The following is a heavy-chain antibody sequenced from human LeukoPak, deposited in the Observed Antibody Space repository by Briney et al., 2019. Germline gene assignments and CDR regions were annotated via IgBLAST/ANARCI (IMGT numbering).Heavy chain of an antibody. CDR2: ISYDGSNK. D-gene: IGHD3-22*01. Sequence: GGSLRLSCAASGFTFSSYAMHWVRQAPGKGLEWVAVISYDGSNKYYADSVKGRFTISRDNSKNTLYLQMNSLRAEDTAVYYSARDAANYYDCSGDYYQSRWNNCFAPWGEGTLVTVSS. CDR3: ARDAANYYDCSGDYYQSRWNNCFAP. V-gene: IGHV3-30*04. CDR1: GFTFSSYA. J-gene: IGHJ5*02.